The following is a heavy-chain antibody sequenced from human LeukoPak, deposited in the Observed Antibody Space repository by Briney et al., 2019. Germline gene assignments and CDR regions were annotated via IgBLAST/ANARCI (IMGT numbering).Heavy chain of an antibody. Sequence: GGSLRLSCAASGFTVSSSCMSWVRQAPGRGLEWVSIIYSSGSTFYADSVKGRFAISRDNAKNSLYLQMNSLRAEDTAVYYCARDVIAAAGLPDAFDIWGQGTMVTVSS. J-gene: IGHJ3*02. CDR1: GFTVSSSC. V-gene: IGHV3-53*01. CDR3: ARDVIAAAGLPDAFDI. D-gene: IGHD6-13*01. CDR2: IYSSGST.